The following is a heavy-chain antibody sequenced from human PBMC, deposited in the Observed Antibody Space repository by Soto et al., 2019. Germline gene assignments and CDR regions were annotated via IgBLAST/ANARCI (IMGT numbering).Heavy chain of an antibody. Sequence: PGGSLRLSCAASGFTFSSYAMSWVRQAPGKGLEWVSAISGSGGTTYYADSVKGRFTISRDNSKNTLYLQMNSLRAEDTAVYYCAKLYYDFWSGYSTPYYFDYWGQGTLVTAPQ. D-gene: IGHD3-3*01. CDR3: AKLYYDFWSGYSTPYYFDY. J-gene: IGHJ4*02. CDR1: GFTFSSYA. CDR2: ISGSGGTT. V-gene: IGHV3-23*01.